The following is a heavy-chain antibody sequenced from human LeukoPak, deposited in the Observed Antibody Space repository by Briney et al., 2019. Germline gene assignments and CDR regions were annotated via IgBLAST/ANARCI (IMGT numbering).Heavy chain of an antibody. D-gene: IGHD3-3*01. J-gene: IGHJ5*02. CDR2: IQSDGSKE. CDR3: ARDVDTSGHSSQLDP. V-gene: IGHV3-33*01. CDR1: GFTFSTYG. Sequence: GGSLRLSCATAGFTFSTYGIHWVRQTPGKGLEWAAAIQSDGSKEYYGDSVKGRFTISRDSSRNTVYLQMNSLRDEDTAVYYYARDVDTSGHSSQLDPWGQGTLVTVYS.